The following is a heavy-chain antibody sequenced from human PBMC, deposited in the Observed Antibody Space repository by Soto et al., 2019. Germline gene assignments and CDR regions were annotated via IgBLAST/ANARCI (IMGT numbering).Heavy chain of an antibody. D-gene: IGHD3-10*01. V-gene: IGHV3-23*01. CDR2: ISGSGGST. CDR1: GFTFSSYA. Sequence: EVQLLESGGGLVQPGGSLRLSCAASGFTFSSYAMSWVRQAPGKGLEWVSAISGSGGSTYYADSVKGRFTISRDNSKYTLYLQMNSLRAEDTAVYYCAKNMVRGVIPHNFVYWGQGTLVTVSS. J-gene: IGHJ4*02. CDR3: AKNMVRGVIPHNFVY.